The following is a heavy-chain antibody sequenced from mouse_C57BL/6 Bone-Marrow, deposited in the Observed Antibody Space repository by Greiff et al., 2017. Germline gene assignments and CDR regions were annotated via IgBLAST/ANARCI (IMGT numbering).Heavy chain of an antibody. CDR3: ASPFYYYQGYAMDY. CDR1: GYAFSSYC. J-gene: IGHJ4*01. D-gene: IGHD1-1*01. V-gene: IGHV1-80*01. CDR2: IYPGDGDT. Sequence: VMLVESGAELVKPGASVKISCKASGYAFSSYCMNWVKQRPGKGLEWIGQIYPGDGDTNYNGKFKGKATLTADKSSSTAYMQLSSLTSEDSAVYFCASPFYYYQGYAMDYWGQGTSVTVSS.